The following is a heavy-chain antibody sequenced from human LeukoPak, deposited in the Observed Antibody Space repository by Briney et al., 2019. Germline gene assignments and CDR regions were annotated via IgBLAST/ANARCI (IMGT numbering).Heavy chain of an antibody. V-gene: IGHV3-30*03. D-gene: IGHD6-13*01. Sequence: PGGSLRHSCAAPGFTLKIYGMHRVRQAPGKGAGWGGGISYDGSNKYYADSVKGRFTISRDNSKNTLYLQMNSLRAEDTAVYYCATNLIAAAGPGGFDYWGQGTLVTVSS. CDR1: GFTLKIYG. J-gene: IGHJ4*02. CDR3: ATNLIAAAGPGGFDY. CDR2: ISYDGSNK.